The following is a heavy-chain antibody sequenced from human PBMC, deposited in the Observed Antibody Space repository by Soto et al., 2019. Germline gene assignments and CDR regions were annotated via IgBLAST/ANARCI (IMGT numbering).Heavy chain of an antibody. V-gene: IGHV3-48*02. CDR1: GFSFSTYS. J-gene: IGHJ6*02. CDR2: ISSRSYTI. Sequence: EVQLVESGGGLVQPGGSLRLSCAASGFSFSTYSMNWVRQAPWKGLEWVSYISSRSYTIYYVDSVKGRFTISRDNAKNSLYLQMNSLRDEDTPVYYCARGGSSSDNGMDVWGQGTTVTVSS. CDR3: ARGGSSSDNGMDV. D-gene: IGHD6-6*01.